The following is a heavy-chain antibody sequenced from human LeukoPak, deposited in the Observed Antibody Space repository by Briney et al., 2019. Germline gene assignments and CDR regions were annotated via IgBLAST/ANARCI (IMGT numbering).Heavy chain of an antibody. CDR1: GFTFSTYP. V-gene: IGHV3-64D*09. CDR2: IFANGDIT. J-gene: IGHJ6*02. CDR3: VKSPSDGLDV. Sequence: GGSLRLTCSASGFTFSTYPMHWVRQAPGKGLEYVSTIFANGDITSYAASVKGRFTTSRDNSKNTVYLQMSSLRPEDTAVYYCVKSPSDGLDVWGQGATVTVSS.